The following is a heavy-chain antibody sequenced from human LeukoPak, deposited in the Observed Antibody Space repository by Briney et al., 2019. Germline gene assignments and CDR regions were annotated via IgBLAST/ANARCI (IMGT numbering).Heavy chain of an antibody. D-gene: IGHD3-22*01. CDR2: IYSGGST. Sequence: PGGSLRLSCAASGFTVSSNYMSWVRQAPGKGLEWVSVIYSGGSTYYADSVKGRFTISRDNSKNTLYLQMNSLRAEDTAAYYCARDQYYYDSSGYYGRYFDYWGQGTLVTVSS. CDR1: GFTVSSNY. J-gene: IGHJ4*02. V-gene: IGHV3-66*01. CDR3: ARDQYYYDSSGYYGRYFDY.